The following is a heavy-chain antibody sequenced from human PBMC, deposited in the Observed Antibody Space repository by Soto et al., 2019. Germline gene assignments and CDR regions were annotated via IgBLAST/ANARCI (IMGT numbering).Heavy chain of an antibody. CDR2: ISSSSSTI. Sequence: PGGSLRLSCAASGFTFSSYSMNWVRQAPGKGLEWVSYISSSSSTIYYADSVKGRFTNSRDNAKNSLYLQMNSLRAEDTAVYYCARGPKNYYMDVWGKGTTVTVSS. J-gene: IGHJ6*03. CDR1: GFTFSSYS. V-gene: IGHV3-48*01. CDR3: ARGPKNYYMDV.